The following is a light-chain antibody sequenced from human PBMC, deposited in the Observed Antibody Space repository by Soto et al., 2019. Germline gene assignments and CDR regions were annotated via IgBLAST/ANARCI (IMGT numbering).Light chain of an antibody. CDR1: QSVLYRSNNKNY. J-gene: IGKJ2*01. CDR3: QQYYTTPYT. Sequence: DIVLTQSPDSLAVSLGERATINCKSSQSVLYRSNNKNYLAWYQQKPGQPPKLLIYWASTRESGVPDRFSGSGSGTDFTLTSSSLQAEDVAVYYCQQYYTTPYTFGQGTNLEIK. V-gene: IGKV4-1*01. CDR2: WAS.